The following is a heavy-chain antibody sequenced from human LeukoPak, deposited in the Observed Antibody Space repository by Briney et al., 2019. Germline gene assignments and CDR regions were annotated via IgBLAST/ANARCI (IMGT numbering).Heavy chain of an antibody. Sequence: SETLSLTCTVSGGSISSYYWSWIRQPPGKGLEWIGYIYYSGSTYYNPSLKSRVTISVDTSKNQFSLKLSSVTAADTAVYYCAREGAIRTFDYWGQGTLVTVSS. CDR2: IYYSGST. CDR1: GGSISSYY. D-gene: IGHD1-26*01. J-gene: IGHJ4*02. V-gene: IGHV4-59*12. CDR3: AREGAIRTFDY.